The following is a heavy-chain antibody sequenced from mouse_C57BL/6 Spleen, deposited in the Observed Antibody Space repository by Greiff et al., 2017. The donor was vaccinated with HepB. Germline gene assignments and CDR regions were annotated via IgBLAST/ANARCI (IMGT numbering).Heavy chain of an antibody. CDR3: ARRRGYYGSSYSWFAY. J-gene: IGHJ3*01. D-gene: IGHD1-1*01. Sequence: QVQLQQSGPELVKPGASVKLSCKASGYTFTSYDINWVKQRPGQGLEWIGWIYPRDGSTKYNEKFKGKATLTVDTSSSTAYMELHSLTSEDSAVYFCARRRGYYGSSYSWFAYWGQGTLVTVSA. CDR1: GYTFTSYD. V-gene: IGHV1-85*01. CDR2: IYPRDGST.